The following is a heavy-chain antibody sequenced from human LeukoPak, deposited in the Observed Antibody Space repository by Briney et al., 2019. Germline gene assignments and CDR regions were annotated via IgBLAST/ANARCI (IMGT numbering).Heavy chain of an antibody. V-gene: IGHV4-39*01. Sequence: SETLSLTCTVSGGSISRNDYYWAWIRQPPGKGLEWIGTIYYSGTTYYNPSLKSRVSISVDTSKNQFSLRLTSATAADTSVYYCARRRIGFCSGGACYRSWFDPWGQGTLVTVSS. J-gene: IGHJ5*02. D-gene: IGHD2-15*01. CDR2: IYYSGTT. CDR3: ARRRIGFCSGGACYRSWFDP. CDR1: GGSISRNDYY.